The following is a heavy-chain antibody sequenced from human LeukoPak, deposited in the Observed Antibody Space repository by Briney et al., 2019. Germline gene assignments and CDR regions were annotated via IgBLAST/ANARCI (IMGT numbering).Heavy chain of an antibody. CDR3: AGEYDGTVTN. J-gene: IGHJ4*02. D-gene: IGHD4-11*01. V-gene: IGHV4-39*07. CDR1: GVSISSSSYF. CDR2: IYYSGST. Sequence: SETLSLTCTVSGVSISSSSYFWGWIRQPPGKGLEWIGSIYYSGSTYYNPSLKSRVTISVDTSKNQFSLKLSSVTAADTAVYYCAGEYDGTVTNWGQGTLVTVSS.